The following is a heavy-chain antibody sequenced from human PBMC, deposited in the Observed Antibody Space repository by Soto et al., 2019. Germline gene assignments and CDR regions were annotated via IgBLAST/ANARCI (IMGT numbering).Heavy chain of an antibody. V-gene: IGHV4-4*07. Sequence: TLSLTCTVSGGSISSYFWSWIRQPAGKGLEWIGRIYSSGTTNYNPSLKSRVTMSVDTSKNQFSLKLSSVTAADTAVYYCARDLYYDFWSGYSPYGMDVWGQGTTVTVSS. CDR2: IYSSGTT. CDR1: GGSISSYF. CDR3: ARDLYYDFWSGYSPYGMDV. J-gene: IGHJ6*02. D-gene: IGHD3-3*01.